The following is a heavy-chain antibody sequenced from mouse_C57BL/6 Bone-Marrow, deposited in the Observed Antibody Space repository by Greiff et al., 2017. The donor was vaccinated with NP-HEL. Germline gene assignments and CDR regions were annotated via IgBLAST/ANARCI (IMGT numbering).Heavy chain of an antibody. J-gene: IGHJ4*01. CDR3: RRRGTYDYDFYYYAMDY. CDR2: IYPGNSDT. Sequence: EVKLQESGTVLARPGASVKMSCKTSGYTFTSYWMHWVKQRPGQGLEWIGAIYPGNSDTSYNQKFKGKAKLTAVTSASTAYMELSSLTNEDSAVYYCRRRGTYDYDFYYYAMDYWGQGTSVTVSS. V-gene: IGHV1-5*01. CDR1: GYTFTSYW. D-gene: IGHD2-4*01.